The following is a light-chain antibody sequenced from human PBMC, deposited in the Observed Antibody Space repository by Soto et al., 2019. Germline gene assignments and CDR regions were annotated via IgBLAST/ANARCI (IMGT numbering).Light chain of an antibody. V-gene: IGKV3-20*01. CDR3: QQYDSSFT. CDR1: QHVTTTY. CDR2: GAS. Sequence: IVLTQSPATLSLSPGERATLSCTASQHVTTTYIAWYQQKFGQAPRLLIYGASTRATGTPDRFTGGGFGTDFTLTISRVEPEYFAVYYCQQYDSSFTFGGGTEVDIK. J-gene: IGKJ4*01.